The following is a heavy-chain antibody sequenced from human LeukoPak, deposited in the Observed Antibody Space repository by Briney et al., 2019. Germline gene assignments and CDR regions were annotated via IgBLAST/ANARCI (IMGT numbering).Heavy chain of an antibody. D-gene: IGHD3-10*01. CDR2: INHSGST. J-gene: IGHJ5*02. CDR1: GGSFSGYY. Sequence: PSETLSLTCAVYGGSFSGYYWSWIRQPRGKGLEWIGEINHSGSTNYNPSLKSRVTISVDTSENQFSLKLSSVTAADTAVYYCARFSGKITMVRGVFFDPWGQGTLVTVSS. CDR3: ARFSGKITMVRGVFFDP. V-gene: IGHV4-34*01.